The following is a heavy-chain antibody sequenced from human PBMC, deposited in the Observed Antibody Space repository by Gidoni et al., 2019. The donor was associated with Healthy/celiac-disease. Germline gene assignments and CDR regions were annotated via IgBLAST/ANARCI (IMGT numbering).Heavy chain of an antibody. Sequence: EVQLVESGGGLVKPGGSLRLSCAASGFTFSSYSMNWVRQAPGKGLEWVSSISSSSSYIYYADSVKGRFTISRDNAKNSLYLQMNSLRAEDTAVYYCARDARFLEWLQDYWGQGTLVTVSS. J-gene: IGHJ4*02. CDR3: ARDARFLEWLQDY. V-gene: IGHV3-21*01. CDR2: ISSSSSYI. CDR1: GFTFSSYS. D-gene: IGHD3-3*01.